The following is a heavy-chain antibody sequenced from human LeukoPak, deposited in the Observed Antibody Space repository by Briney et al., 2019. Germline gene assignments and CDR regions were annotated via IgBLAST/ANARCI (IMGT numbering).Heavy chain of an antibody. J-gene: IGHJ4*02. CDR3: ARAGLGTNFYSNFDY. CDR2: S. V-gene: IGHV4-39*01. Sequence: PSETLSLTCSVSGGSMTDGDYYWGWVRQSPGTGLQWIATSYQGASLKSRVTISLDTSKNQFSLKLTSVTAADTAVYYCARAGLGTNFYSNFDYWGQGTLVTVSS. CDR1: GGSMTDGDYY. D-gene: IGHD2-21*02.